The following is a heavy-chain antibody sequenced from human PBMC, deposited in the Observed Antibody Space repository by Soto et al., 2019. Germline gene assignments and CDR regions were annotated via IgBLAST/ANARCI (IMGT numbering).Heavy chain of an antibody. Sequence: GGSLRLSCAASGFTFSSYGMHWVRQAPGKGLEWVAVISYDGSNKYYADSVKGRFTISRDNSKNTLYLQMNSLRAEDTAVYYCAKEMYSSSWFKKSPIYYYGIAVWGQGTTVTVSS. CDR2: ISYDGSNK. CDR3: AKEMYSSSWFKKSPIYYYGIAV. J-gene: IGHJ6*02. V-gene: IGHV3-30*18. D-gene: IGHD6-13*01. CDR1: GFTFSSYG.